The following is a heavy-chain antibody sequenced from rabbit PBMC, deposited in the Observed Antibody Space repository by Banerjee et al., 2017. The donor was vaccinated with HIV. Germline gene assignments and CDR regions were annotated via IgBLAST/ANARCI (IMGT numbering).Heavy chain of an antibody. CDR3: ARDLPGNIDGYYLDL. CDR2: IYSGSDVT. V-gene: IGHV1S40*01. D-gene: IGHD1-1*01. J-gene: IGHJ6*01. CDR1: GFSFGNYY. Sequence: QSLEESGGDLVEPGASLTLTCTASGFSFGNYYMTWVRQAPGKGLQWIGYIYSGSDVTFYASWAKGRFTISKTSSTTVTLQMTSLTAADTATYFCARDLPGNIDGYYLDLWGPGTLVTVS.